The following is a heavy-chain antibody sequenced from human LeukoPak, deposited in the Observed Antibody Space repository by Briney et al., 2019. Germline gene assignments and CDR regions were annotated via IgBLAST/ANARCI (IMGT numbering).Heavy chain of an antibody. CDR3: ARVGEDCTNGVCYLAGYYFDY. J-gene: IGHJ4*02. D-gene: IGHD2-8*01. CDR1: GFTFSSYS. CDR2: ISSSSSTI. V-gene: IGHV3-48*01. Sequence: RPGGSLRLSCAASGFTFSSYSMNWVRQAPGKGLEWVSYISSSSSTIYYADSVKGRFTISRDNAKNSLYLQMNSPRAEDTAVYYCARVGEDCTNGVCYLAGYYFDYWGQGTLVTVSS.